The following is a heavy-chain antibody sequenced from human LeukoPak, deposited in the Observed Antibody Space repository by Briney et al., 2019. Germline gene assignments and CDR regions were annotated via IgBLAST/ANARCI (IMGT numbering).Heavy chain of an antibody. CDR2: IYYSGST. CDR1: GGSISSTRYY. D-gene: IGHD6-6*01. CDR3: ARLATPSTMAARGRSWFES. V-gene: IGHV4-39*07. J-gene: IGHJ5*01. Sequence: SETLSLTCTVSGGSISSTRYYWGWIRQPPGKGLEWIGSIYYSGSTYYNPSLKSRVTMSVDRSKNQFSLKLSSVTAADTAVYYCARLATPSTMAARGRSWFESWGQGTLVTVSS.